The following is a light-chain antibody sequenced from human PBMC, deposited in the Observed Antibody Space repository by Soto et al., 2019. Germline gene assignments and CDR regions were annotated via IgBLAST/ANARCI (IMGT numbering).Light chain of an antibody. CDR2: RAS. Sequence: EIVMTQSPATLAVSPGDTVTLSCRASQSLGGNLAWYQQKPGQAPRLFIFRASSRATGVPARFSASGSGTEFTLTNNELQSEDFAVYYCQQYRKWPPWTFGPGTKVDIK. CDR3: QQYRKWPPWT. CDR1: QSLGGN. J-gene: IGKJ1*01. V-gene: IGKV3-15*01.